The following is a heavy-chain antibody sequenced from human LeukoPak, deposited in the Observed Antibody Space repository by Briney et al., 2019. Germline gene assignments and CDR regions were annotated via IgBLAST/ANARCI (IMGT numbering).Heavy chain of an antibody. J-gene: IGHJ4*02. V-gene: IGHV3-30*02. Sequence: GGSLRLSCGASGFTFSSYGMHWVRQAPGKGLEWVAFIRYDGSNKYYADSVKGRFTISRDNAKNSLYLQMNSLRAEDTAVYYCARFDSSGYYYVAHLERGYFDYWGQGTLVTVSS. CDR3: ARFDSSGYYYVAHLERGYFDY. D-gene: IGHD3-22*01. CDR2: IRYDGSNK. CDR1: GFTFSSYG.